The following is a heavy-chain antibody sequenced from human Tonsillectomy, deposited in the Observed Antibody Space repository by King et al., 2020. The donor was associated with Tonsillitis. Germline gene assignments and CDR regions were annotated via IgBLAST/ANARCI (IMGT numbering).Heavy chain of an antibody. CDR1: GFSLSTSGMR. V-gene: IGHV2-70*04. CDR3: ARISARDDTFDI. J-gene: IGHJ3*02. Sequence: QLTLKESGPALVKPTQTLTLTCTFSGFSLSTSGMRVSWIRQPPGKALEWLARIDWDDDKFYSTSLKNRLTISKDTSKNQVVLTMTNMDPVDTATYYCARISARDDTFDIWGQGTMVTVSS. CDR2: IDWDDDK. D-gene: IGHD6-25*01.